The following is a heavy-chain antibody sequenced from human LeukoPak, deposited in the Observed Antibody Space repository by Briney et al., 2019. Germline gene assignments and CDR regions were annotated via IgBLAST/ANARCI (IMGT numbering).Heavy chain of an antibody. V-gene: IGHV1-8*03. D-gene: IGHD2-15*01. CDR2: VNTKGGNT. CDR3: TRVDGSPDY. J-gene: IGHJ4*02. Sequence: ASGKVSCKASGYIFTRYDINWVRQATGQGLRWLGWVNTKGGNTGSAQNFPGRVTITRDPSINTAYMGLSSLTSEDTAICYCTRVDGSPDYWGQGTLVTVSS. CDR1: GYIFTRYD.